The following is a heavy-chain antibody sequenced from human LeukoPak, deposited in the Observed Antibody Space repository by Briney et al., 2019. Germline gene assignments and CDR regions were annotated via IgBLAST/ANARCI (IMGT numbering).Heavy chain of an antibody. D-gene: IGHD1-7*01. CDR2: ISDYNGNT. Sequence: GASVKVSCKASGYTFTSYGISWVRQAPGQGLEWMGWISDYNGNTNYAQKLQGRVTMTTDTSTSTAYMELRSLRSDDTAVYYCARLNWNYDPIKRLGGWFDPWGQGTLVTVSS. J-gene: IGHJ5*02. CDR1: GYTFTSYG. V-gene: IGHV1-18*01. CDR3: ARLNWNYDPIKRLGGWFDP.